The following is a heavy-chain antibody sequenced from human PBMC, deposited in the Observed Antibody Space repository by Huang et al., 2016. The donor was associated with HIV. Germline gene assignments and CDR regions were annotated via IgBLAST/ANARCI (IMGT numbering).Heavy chain of an antibody. CDR1: GGSFSGYY. CDR3: ARRYNSRRDY. J-gene: IGHJ4*02. V-gene: IGHV4-34*02. CDR2: INLSGNT. Sequence: QVQLEQWGAGLLKASETLSLTCAVYGGSFSGYYWNWLRQAPGKGLEWVVEINLSGNTNYNPSLKSRVNMSVDTSKSQFSLYLTSLSAADTGTYFCARRYNSRRDYWGRGTLVTVHS. D-gene: IGHD3-22*01.